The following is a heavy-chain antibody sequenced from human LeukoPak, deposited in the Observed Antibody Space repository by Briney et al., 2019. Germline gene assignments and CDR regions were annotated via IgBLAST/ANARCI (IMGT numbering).Heavy chain of an antibody. J-gene: IGHJ5*02. CDR1: GFTVSSNY. V-gene: IGHV3-23*01. Sequence: GGSLRLSCAASGFTVSSNYMSCVRQAPGKWLEWVSAISGSGGSTYYADSVKGRFTISRDNSKNTLYLQMNSLRAEDTAVYYCAKDRTRIAVWFDPWGQGTLVTVSS. CDR2: ISGSGGST. D-gene: IGHD6-19*01. CDR3: AKDRTRIAVWFDP.